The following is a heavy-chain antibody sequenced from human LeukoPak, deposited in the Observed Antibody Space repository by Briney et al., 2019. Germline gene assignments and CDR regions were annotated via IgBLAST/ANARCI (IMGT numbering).Heavy chain of an antibody. CDR2: IYTSGST. CDR3: ARDGPTYYYGSGSPRWFAP. D-gene: IGHD3-10*01. V-gene: IGHV4-4*07. Sequence: PSETLSLTCTVSGGSISSYYWSWIRQPAGKGLEGIGRIYTSGSTNYNPSLKSRVTLSVHTSKTQFSLKLSSVTAADTAVYYRARDGPTYYYGSGSPRWFAPWGQGTLVTVSS. CDR1: GGSISSYY. J-gene: IGHJ5*02.